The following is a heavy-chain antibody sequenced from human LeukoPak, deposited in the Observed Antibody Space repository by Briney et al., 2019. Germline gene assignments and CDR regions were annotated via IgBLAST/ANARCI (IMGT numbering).Heavy chain of an antibody. CDR3: ARNSGYEGWFDY. D-gene: IGHD5-12*01. CDR1: GFTFSSYS. Sequence: PGGSLRLSCAASGFTFSSYSMNWVRQAPGKGLEWVATIKQDGSEKNYVDSVKGRFTISRDNAKNSLYLQMNSLRAEDTAVYYCARNSGYEGWFDYWGQGTLVTVSS. CDR2: IKQDGSEK. V-gene: IGHV3-7*01. J-gene: IGHJ4*02.